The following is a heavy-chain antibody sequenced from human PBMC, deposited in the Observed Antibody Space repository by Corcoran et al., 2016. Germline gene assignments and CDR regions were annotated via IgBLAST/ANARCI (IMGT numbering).Heavy chain of an antibody. CDR2: MNSDGSSI. Sequence: EVQLVESGGGLVQPGGSLRLSCAASGFTFSTYWMHWVRQAPGKGLVWVSRMNSDGSSISYADSVKGRFTISRDNAKNTLYLQMNSLRVEDTAVYYCARVEGNYGTSGYSIWGQGTLVTVSS. D-gene: IGHD3-22*01. CDR1: GFTFSTYW. V-gene: IGHV3-74*01. CDR3: ARVEGNYGTSGYSI. J-gene: IGHJ4*02.